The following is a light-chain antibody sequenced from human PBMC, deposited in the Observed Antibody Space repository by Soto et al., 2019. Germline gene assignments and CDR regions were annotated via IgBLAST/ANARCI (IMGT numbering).Light chain of an antibody. V-gene: IGKV3-15*01. Sequence: EIVLTQSPGTLSLSLGEGATLSCRASQSVSSHLAWYQHKPGQAPRLLIYGASTRASGIPARFSGSGSETDFTLTISSLQSEDSAVYYCQQYHNWPPITFGQGTRLEI. J-gene: IGKJ5*01. CDR1: QSVSSH. CDR3: QQYHNWPPIT. CDR2: GAS.